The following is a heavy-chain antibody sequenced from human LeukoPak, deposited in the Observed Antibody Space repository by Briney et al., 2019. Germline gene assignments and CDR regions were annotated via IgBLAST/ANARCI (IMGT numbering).Heavy chain of an antibody. J-gene: IGHJ6*03. CDR3: ARGIFGDPYYYYYSMDV. D-gene: IGHD3-3*01. V-gene: IGHV4-4*07. Sequence: PSETLSLTCSVSGGSISSHYWNWIRQPAGKGLEWIGRIYASVSTNYNPSPESRVTMSVDTSKNQFSLNLNSVTAADTAVYYCARGIFGDPYYYYYSMDVWGKGTTVTVSS. CDR2: IYASVST. CDR1: GGSISSHY.